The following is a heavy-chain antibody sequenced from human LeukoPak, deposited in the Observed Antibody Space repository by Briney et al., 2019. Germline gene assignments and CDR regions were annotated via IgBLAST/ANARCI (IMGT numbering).Heavy chain of an antibody. D-gene: IGHD3-10*01. CDR3: ARTGITMVRGVIINPQNYFDY. V-gene: IGHV4-31*03. CDR1: GGSISSGGYY. J-gene: IGHJ4*02. CDR2: IYYSGST. Sequence: KPSQTLSLTCTVSGGSISSGGYYWRWIRQHPGKGLEWIGYIYYSGSTYYNPSLKSRVTISVDTSKNQFSLKLSSVTAADTAVYYCARTGITMVRGVIINPQNYFDYWGQGTLVTVSS.